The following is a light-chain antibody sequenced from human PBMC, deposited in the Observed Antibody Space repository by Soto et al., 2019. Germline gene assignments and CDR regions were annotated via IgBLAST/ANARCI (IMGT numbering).Light chain of an antibody. J-gene: IGKJ4*01. V-gene: IGKV3-11*01. CDR2: DAT. Sequence: EIVLTQSPVTLSLSPGERGTLSCRASQSVNSYLGWYQQKPGQAPRLLIYDATNRATGIPARFSGSGSGTDFTLTISSLEPEDFAVYYCQQRGRWPLTFGGGSKVEMK. CDR3: QQRGRWPLT. CDR1: QSVNSY.